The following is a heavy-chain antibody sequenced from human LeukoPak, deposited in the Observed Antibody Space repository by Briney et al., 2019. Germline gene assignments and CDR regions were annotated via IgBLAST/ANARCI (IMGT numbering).Heavy chain of an antibody. J-gene: IGHJ5*02. V-gene: IGHV4-34*01. CDR2: INHSGST. CDR3: ARDPSPTYYYDSSGYYSNWFDP. Sequence: SETLSLTCAVYGGSFSGYYWSWIRQPPGKGLEWIGEINHSGSTYCNPSLKSRVTISVDTSKNQFSLNLSSVTVADTAVYYCARDPSPTYYYDSSGYYSNWFDPWGQGTLVTVSS. CDR1: GGSFSGYY. D-gene: IGHD3-22*01.